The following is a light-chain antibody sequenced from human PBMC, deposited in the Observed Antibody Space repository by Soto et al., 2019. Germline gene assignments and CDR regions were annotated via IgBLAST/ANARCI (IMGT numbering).Light chain of an antibody. CDR3: QTWGTGIQVV. CDR1: SGHSSYA. Sequence: QLVLTQSPSASASLGASVKLTCTLSSGHSSYAIAWHQQQPEKGPRYLMKLNSDDSHNKGDGIPDRFSGSSSGAERYLTISSLQSEDEADYYCQTWGTGIQVVFGGGTKLTVL. CDR2: LNSDDSH. J-gene: IGLJ2*01. V-gene: IGLV4-69*01.